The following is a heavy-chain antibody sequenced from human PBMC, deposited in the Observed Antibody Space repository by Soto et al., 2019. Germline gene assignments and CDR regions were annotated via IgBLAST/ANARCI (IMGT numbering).Heavy chain of an antibody. CDR1: GGTFSSYA. J-gene: IGHJ4*02. V-gene: IGHV1-69*13. CDR2: IIPIFGTA. CDR3: ARVAGDYYDSSGYYFDY. D-gene: IGHD3-22*01. Sequence: SVKVSCKASGGTFSSYAISWVRQAPGQGLEWMGGIIPIFGTANYAQKFQGRVTITADESTSTAYMELSSLRSEDTAVYYCARVAGDYYDSSGYYFDYWGQGTLVTVSS.